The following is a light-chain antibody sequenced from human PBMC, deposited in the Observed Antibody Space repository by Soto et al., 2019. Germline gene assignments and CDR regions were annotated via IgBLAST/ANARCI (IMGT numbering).Light chain of an antibody. CDR2: DAS. V-gene: IGKV1-12*01. CDR1: QGISSG. Sequence: IPMTQSPSSVSASVGDRVTITCRASQGISSGLAWYQQKPEKAPKLVIYDASSLQSGVPSRFSGSGSGTDFTLTISSLQPEDFATYYCQQANSFPLTFGGGTKVDI. J-gene: IGKJ4*01. CDR3: QQANSFPLT.